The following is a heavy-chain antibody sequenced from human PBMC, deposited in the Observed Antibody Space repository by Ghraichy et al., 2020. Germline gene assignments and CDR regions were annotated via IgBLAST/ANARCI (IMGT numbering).Heavy chain of an antibody. CDR3: ARIPYCSSTSCYDHFDY. V-gene: IGHV4-61*02. CDR2: IYTSGNT. D-gene: IGHD2-2*01. J-gene: IGHJ4*02. CDR1: GGSISSGNYY. Sequence: SQTLSLTCTVSGGSISSGNYYWSWIRQPAGKGLEWIGRIYTSGNTYYNPSLTSRVTISVDTSKNQFSLRLTSVTAADTAVYFCARIPYCSSTSCYDHFDYWGQGTLVTVSS.